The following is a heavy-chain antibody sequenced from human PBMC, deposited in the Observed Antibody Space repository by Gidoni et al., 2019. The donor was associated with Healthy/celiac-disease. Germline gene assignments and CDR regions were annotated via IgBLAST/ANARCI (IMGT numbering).Heavy chain of an antibody. J-gene: IGHJ4*02. CDR1: GFSPRTSGVG. CDR3: AHMPDILTLIPKYYFDY. CDR2: IYWNDDK. V-gene: IGHV2-5*01. D-gene: IGHD3-9*01. Sequence: QITLKESGPTLVTPTQTLTLTCTFSGFSPRTSGVGVGWIRQPPGKALEWLALIYWNDDKRYSPSLKSRLTITKDTSKNQVVLTMTNMDPVDTATYYCAHMPDILTLIPKYYFDYWGQGTLVTVSS.